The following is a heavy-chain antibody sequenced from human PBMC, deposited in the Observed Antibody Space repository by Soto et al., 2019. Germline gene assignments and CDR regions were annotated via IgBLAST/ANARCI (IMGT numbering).Heavy chain of an antibody. CDR1: GFTFSSYS. CDR2: ISSSSSYI. CDR3: ARGCYDILTGSCYYYGMDV. J-gene: IGHJ6*01. Sequence: GGSLRLSCAASGFTFSSYSMNCVRQAPGKGLEWVSSISSSSSYIYYADSVKGRFTISRDNAKNSLYLQMNSLRAEDTAVYYCARGCYDILTGSCYYYGMDVWGQGTTVTVSS. V-gene: IGHV3-21*01. D-gene: IGHD3-9*01.